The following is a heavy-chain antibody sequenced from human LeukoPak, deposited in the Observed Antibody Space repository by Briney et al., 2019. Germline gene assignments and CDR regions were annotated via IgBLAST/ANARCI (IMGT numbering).Heavy chain of an antibody. J-gene: IGHJ4*02. Sequence: GGSLRLSCAPSGFTFSSYAMSWVRQAPGKGLEWVSGIGASGGSTYYADSVKGRFTISRDNSKNTLYLQMNSLRTEDTAVYYCAKAEGYDILTGLDYWGQGTLVTVSS. CDR1: GFTFSSYA. V-gene: IGHV3-23*01. CDR3: AKAEGYDILTGLDY. D-gene: IGHD3-9*01. CDR2: IGASGGST.